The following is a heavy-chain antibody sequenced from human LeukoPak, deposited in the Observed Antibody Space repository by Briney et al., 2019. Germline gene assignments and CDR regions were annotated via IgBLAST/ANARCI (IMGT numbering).Heavy chain of an antibody. Sequence: PGRSLRLSCAASGFTFSSYAMHWVRQAPGKGLEWVAVISYDGSNKYYADSVKGRFTISRDNSKNTLYLQMNSLRAEDTAVYYCARDTMSQQKYFAGDVWGKGTTVTVSS. J-gene: IGHJ6*04. CDR1: GFTFSSYA. CDR2: ISYDGSNK. D-gene: IGHD2/OR15-2a*01. CDR3: ARDTMSQQKYFAGDV. V-gene: IGHV3-30-3*01.